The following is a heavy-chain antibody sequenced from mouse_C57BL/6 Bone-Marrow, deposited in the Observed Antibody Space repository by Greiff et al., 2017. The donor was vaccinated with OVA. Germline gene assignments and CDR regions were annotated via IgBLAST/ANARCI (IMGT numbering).Heavy chain of an antibody. J-gene: IGHJ4*01. Sequence: EVMLVESGGGLVKPGGSLKLSCAASGFTFSSYAMSWVRQTPEKRLEWVATISDGGSYTYYPDNVKGRFTISRDNAKNNLYLQMSHLKSEDTAMYYCARDKELAPYSTHAMDYWGQGTSVTVSS. CDR2: ISDGGSYT. CDR1: GFTFSSYA. D-gene: IGHD2-5*01. V-gene: IGHV5-4*01. CDR3: ARDKELAPYSTHAMDY.